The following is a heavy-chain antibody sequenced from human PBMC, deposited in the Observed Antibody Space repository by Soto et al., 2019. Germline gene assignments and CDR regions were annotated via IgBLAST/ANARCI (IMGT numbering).Heavy chain of an antibody. CDR3: ARDQLYYGSGNGPYYYYYGMDV. CDR1: GGSISSGGYY. J-gene: IGHJ6*02. V-gene: IGHV4-31*02. CDR2: IYYSGST. D-gene: IGHD3-10*01. Sequence: TVSGGSISSGGYYWSWIRQHPGKGLEWIGYIYYSGSTYYNPSLKSRVTISVDTSKNQFSLKLSSVTAADTAVYYCARDQLYYGSGNGPYYYYYGMDVWGQGTTVTVSS.